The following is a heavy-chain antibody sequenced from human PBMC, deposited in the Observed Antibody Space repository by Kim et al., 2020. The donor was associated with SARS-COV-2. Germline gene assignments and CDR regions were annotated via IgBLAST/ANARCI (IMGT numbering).Heavy chain of an antibody. V-gene: IGHV4-4*09. CDR3: SRRPPAGWDVD. Sequence: SETLSLTCTVSGASLRSHYWAWIRQTPGKGLEWIGNIYFTGSGGSTNYNPSLRSRVAISGDTSKNQISLNLTSVTAAATAVYFCSRRPPAGWDVDWGQG. J-gene: IGHJ4*02. CDR1: GASLRSHY. D-gene: IGHD1-26*01. CDR2: IYFTGSGGST.